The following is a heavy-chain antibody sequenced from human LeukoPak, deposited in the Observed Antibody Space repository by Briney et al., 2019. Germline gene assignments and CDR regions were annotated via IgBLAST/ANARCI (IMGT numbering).Heavy chain of an antibody. CDR3: TRSFPREMATIRESDY. D-gene: IGHD5-24*01. V-gene: IGHV3-74*01. CDR1: GFTFRSYW. J-gene: IGHJ4*02. CDR2: INSDGSST. Sequence: GGSLRLSCAASGFTFRSYWMHWVRQAPGKGLVWVSRINSDGSSTSYADFVKGRFTISRDNAKNTLYLQMNSLKTEDTAVYYCTRSFPREMATIRESDYWGQGTLVTVSS.